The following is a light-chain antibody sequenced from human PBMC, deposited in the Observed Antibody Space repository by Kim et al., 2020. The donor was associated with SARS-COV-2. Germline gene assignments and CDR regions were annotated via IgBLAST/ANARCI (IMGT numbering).Light chain of an antibody. J-gene: IGKJ1*01. Sequence: EIVSTQSPGTLSLSPGERATLSCRASQSVTSSYLAWYQQKPGQPPRLLIYGASNRATGIPDRFSGSGSGTDFTLTISRLESEDLAVYYCQQYGTSLRTFGQGTKVDIK. CDR2: GAS. CDR1: QSVTSSY. V-gene: IGKV3-20*01. CDR3: QQYGTSLRT.